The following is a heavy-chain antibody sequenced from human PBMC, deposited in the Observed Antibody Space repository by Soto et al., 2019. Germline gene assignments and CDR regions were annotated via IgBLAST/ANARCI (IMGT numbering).Heavy chain of an antibody. Sequence: QVQLVQSGAEVKKPGASVKVSCKTSGYTFTNHGITWVRQAPGQGHEWMGWINPYNANVNYAQKLQGRVTMTTDTSTSTAYIDPRRLTSADMAVKYWARERVAGIWGEAVPIWGQGPMVTASS. CDR2: INPYNANV. J-gene: IGHJ3*02. V-gene: IGHV1-18*03. CDR3: ARERVAGIWGEAVPI. D-gene: IGHD3-16*01. CDR1: GYTFTNHG.